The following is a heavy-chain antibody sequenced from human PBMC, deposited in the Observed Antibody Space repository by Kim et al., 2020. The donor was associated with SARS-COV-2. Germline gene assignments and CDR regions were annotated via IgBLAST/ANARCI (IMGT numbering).Heavy chain of an antibody. D-gene: IGHD6-6*01. V-gene: IGHV5-51*01. Sequence: YSPSCQGQVTISADKSISTAYLQWSSLKASDTAMYYCARREYSSSFGADYWGQGTLVTVSS. J-gene: IGHJ4*02. CDR3: ARREYSSSFGADY.